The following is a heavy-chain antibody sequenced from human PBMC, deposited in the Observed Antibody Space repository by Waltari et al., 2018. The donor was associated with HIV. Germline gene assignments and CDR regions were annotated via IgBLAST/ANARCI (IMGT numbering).Heavy chain of an antibody. V-gene: IGHV1-8*01. CDR1: GYTFTSYD. CDR2: MYANSSNT. CDR3: ARGRSLYCTYGVCYDYCYGIDV. J-gene: IGHJ6*02. D-gene: IGHD2-8*01. Sequence: QVQLVQSGAEVKKPGASVKVSCKASGYTFTSYDINWVRQATGQGLEGMAWMYANSSNTSYAKKFQGRVTMTSNTYVCTAYLELSILRSEDTAVYYRARGRSLYCTYGVCYDYCYGIDVWGQGTTVPVSS.